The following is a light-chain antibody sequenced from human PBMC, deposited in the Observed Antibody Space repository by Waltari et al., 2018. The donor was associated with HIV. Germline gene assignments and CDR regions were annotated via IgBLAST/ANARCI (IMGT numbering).Light chain of an antibody. CDR2: GNN. J-gene: IGLJ7*01. CDR3: AAWDDSLSGAV. Sequence: QSVLTQPPSASGTPGQRVTISRSGSSPNIGSTYVYWYQQPPGTAPKLLIYGNNQRRSGVPDRFSGSKSGTSAALAISGLRSEDEADYYCAAWDDSLSGAVFGGGTQLTVL. CDR1: SPNIGSTY. V-gene: IGLV1-47*01.